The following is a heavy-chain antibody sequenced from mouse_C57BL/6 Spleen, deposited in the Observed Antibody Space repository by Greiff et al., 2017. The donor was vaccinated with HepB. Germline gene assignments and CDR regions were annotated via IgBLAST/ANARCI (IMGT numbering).Heavy chain of an antibody. CDR3: ARSEFITTGDDY. D-gene: IGHD1-1*01. CDR2: INPSNGGT. V-gene: IGHV1-53*01. Sequence: QVQLQQPGTELVKPGASVKLSCKASGYTFTSYWMPWVKQRPGQGLEWIGNINPSNGGTNYNEKFKSKATLTVDKSSSTAYMQLSSLTSEDSAVYYCARSEFITTGDDYWGQGTTLTFSS. CDR1: GYTFTSYW. J-gene: IGHJ2*01.